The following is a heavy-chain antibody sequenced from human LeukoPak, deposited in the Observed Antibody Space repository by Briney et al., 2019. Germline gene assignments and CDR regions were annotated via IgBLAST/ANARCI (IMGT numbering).Heavy chain of an antibody. D-gene: IGHD2-2*02. J-gene: IGHJ3*02. V-gene: IGHV4-38-2*01. CDR2: IYHSGST. Sequence: SETLSLTCAVSGYSISSGYYWGWIRQPPGKGLEWIGSIYHSGSTYYNPSLKSRVTISVDTSQNQFSLKLSSVTAADTAVYYCARPGGYCSSTSCYKDDAFDIWGQGTMVTVSS. CDR1: GYSISSGYY. CDR3: ARPGGYCSSTSCYKDDAFDI.